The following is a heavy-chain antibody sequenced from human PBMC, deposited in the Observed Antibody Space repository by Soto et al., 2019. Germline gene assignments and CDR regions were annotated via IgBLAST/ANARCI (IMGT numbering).Heavy chain of an antibody. J-gene: IGHJ5*02. Sequence: QITLKESGPPLVNPTQTLTLTCAFSGFSLSTSGVGVGWIRQPPGKALEWLALIYWDDDKRYSPSLKSRLTITKDTSKNQVVLTMTNMDPVDKATYYCARYCSSTSCPSYWFDPWGQGTLVTVSS. V-gene: IGHV2-5*02. CDR3: ARYCSSTSCPSYWFDP. CDR2: IYWDDDK. CDR1: GFSLSTSGVG. D-gene: IGHD2-2*01.